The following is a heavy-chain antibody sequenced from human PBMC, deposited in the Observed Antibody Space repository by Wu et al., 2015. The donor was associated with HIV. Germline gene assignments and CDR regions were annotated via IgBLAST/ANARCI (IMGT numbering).Heavy chain of an antibody. Sequence: QVQLVQSGAEVKKPGASVKVSCKASGYTFTNYEINWVRQATGQGLEWMGWMNPNSGNTDYAQKFQGRVTMTRNTSINSAYMELSSLRSEDTAVYYCARGAPKLGMVRGVMDYWGQGNAGHRLL. V-gene: IGHV1-8*01. CDR1: GYTFTNYE. CDR3: ARGAPKLGMVRGVMDY. CDR2: MNPNSGNT. D-gene: IGHD3-10*01. J-gene: IGHJ4*02.